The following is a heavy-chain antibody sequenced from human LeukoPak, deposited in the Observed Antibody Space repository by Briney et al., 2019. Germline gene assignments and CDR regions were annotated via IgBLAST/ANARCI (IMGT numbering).Heavy chain of an antibody. D-gene: IGHD3-22*01. V-gene: IGHV1-69*04. CDR1: GGTFSSYA. CDR2: IIPILGIA. Sequence: ASVKVSCKPSGGTFSSYAISWVRQAPGQGLEWMGRIIPILGIANYAQKFQGRVTITADESTSTAYMELTSLRSEDTAVYYCASPYYYDSSGYALDAFDIWGQGTMVTVSS. CDR3: ASPYYYDSSGYALDAFDI. J-gene: IGHJ3*02.